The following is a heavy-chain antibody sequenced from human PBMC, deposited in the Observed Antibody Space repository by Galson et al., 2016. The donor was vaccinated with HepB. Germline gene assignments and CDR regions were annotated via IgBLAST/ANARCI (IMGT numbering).Heavy chain of an antibody. CDR2: ISYDGSNK. D-gene: IGHD2-15*01. V-gene: IGHV3-30-3*01. CDR3: AKEYCSGDSCFSGTFAY. J-gene: IGHJ4*02. CDR1: GFTFNRHA. Sequence: SLRLSCAASGFTFNRHAMHWVRQAPGKGLEWMAVISYDGSNKYHGDSVKGRFTISRDNSNNTVNRQMNSLRPEDPALYYCAKEYCSGDSCFSGTFAYWGQGSPVTVAS.